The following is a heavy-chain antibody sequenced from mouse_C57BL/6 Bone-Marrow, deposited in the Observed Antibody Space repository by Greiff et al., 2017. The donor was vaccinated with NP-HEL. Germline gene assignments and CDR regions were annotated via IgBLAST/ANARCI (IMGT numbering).Heavy chain of an antibody. Sequence: QVQLKQSGPGLVQPSQSLSITCTVSGFSLTSYGVHWVRQSPGKGLEWLGVIWRGGSTDYNAAFMSRLSITKDNSKSQVFFKMNSLQADDTAIYYGAKTKYYYGSSYVGYWYFDVWGTGTTVTVSS. V-gene: IGHV2-5*01. J-gene: IGHJ1*03. CDR3: AKTKYYYGSSYVGYWYFDV. D-gene: IGHD1-1*01. CDR2: IWRGGST. CDR1: GFSLTSYG.